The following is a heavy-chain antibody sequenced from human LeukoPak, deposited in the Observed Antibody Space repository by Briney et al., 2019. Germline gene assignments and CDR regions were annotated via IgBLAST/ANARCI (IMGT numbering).Heavy chain of an antibody. CDR3: AKKSGDHFHFDF. D-gene: IGHD2-21*01. CDR1: GFTSIAYA. V-gene: IGHV3-23*01. CDR2: ISGGGVTT. J-gene: IGHJ4*02. Sequence: GGSLRLSCVGSGFTSIAYALTWARQAPGKGLEWVSGISGGGVTTYYADSVKGRFTISRDNSKNTLYLQMNSLRAEDTAVYHCAKKSGDHFHFDFWGQGTLVTVSS.